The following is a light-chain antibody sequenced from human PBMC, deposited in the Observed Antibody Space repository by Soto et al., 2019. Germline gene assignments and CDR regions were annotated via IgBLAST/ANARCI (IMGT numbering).Light chain of an antibody. Sequence: EIVLTQSPATLSLSPGERATLSCRASQSVSSYLAWYQQKPGQAPRLLIYDASNRATGIPARFSGSGSGTDFTLTISSLEPEDFAVYYCQQRSDWPSYTFGQGTKVEI. J-gene: IGKJ2*01. V-gene: IGKV3-11*01. CDR1: QSVSSY. CDR2: DAS. CDR3: QQRSDWPSYT.